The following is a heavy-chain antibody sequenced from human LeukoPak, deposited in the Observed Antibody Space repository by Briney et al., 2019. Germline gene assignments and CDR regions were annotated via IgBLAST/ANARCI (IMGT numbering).Heavy chain of an antibody. CDR1: GGTFSSYA. D-gene: IGHD2-2*01. CDR3: ASPRSDIVVVPAASNYYYGMDV. V-gene: IGHV1-69*04. J-gene: IGHJ6*02. Sequence: SVNVSCKASGGTFSSYAISWVRPAPGQGLEWMGRIFPILGIANYAQKFQGRVTITADKSTSTAYMELSSLRSEDTAVYYCASPRSDIVVVPAASNYYYGMDVWGQGTTVTVSS. CDR2: IFPILGIA.